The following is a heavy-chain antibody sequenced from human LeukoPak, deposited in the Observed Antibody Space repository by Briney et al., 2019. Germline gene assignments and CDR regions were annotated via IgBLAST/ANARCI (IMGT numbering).Heavy chain of an antibody. V-gene: IGHV4-39*07. D-gene: IGHD3-22*01. CDR3: ARGDSSASNWFDP. CDR1: GGSISSSSYY. CDR2: IYYSGST. J-gene: IGHJ5*02. Sequence: SETLSLTCTVSGGSISSSSYYWGWIRQPPGKGLEWIGSIYYSGSTYYNPSLKSRVTISVDTSKNQFSLKLSSVTAADTAVYYCARGDSSASNWFDPWGQGTLVTVSS.